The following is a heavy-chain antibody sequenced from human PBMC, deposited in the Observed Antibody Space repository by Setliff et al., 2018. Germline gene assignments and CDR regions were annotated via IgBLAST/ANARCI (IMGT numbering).Heavy chain of an antibody. V-gene: IGHV3-48*03. CDR3: AGDGGMGMIKGYYYGLDV. D-gene: IGHD3-16*01. Sequence: PGGSLRLSCAASGFTFSSYTMNWVRQGPGKGLEWVAYISSSGSIYYANSVKGRFTISRDNAKNSLYLQMNSLRAEDTAVYYCAGDGGMGMIKGYYYGLDVWGQGTSVTVSS. CDR1: GFTFSSYT. J-gene: IGHJ6*02. CDR2: ISSSGSI.